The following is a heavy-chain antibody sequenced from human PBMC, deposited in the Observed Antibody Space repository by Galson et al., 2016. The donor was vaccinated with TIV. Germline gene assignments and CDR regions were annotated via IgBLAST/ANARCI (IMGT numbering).Heavy chain of an antibody. CDR3: AKDRNTALDTYHYYYGMDV. D-gene: IGHD5-18*01. V-gene: IGHV1-69*13. CDR1: GGTFSNYA. CDR2: ISPMLDTT. Sequence: SVKVSCKASGGTFSNYAFSWVRQAPGQGLEWMGGISPMLDTTNYAQKFQGRVTVTADESTSTVYMDLSSLRSEDTAVYYCAKDRNTALDTYHYYYGMDVWGQGTTVTVSS. J-gene: IGHJ6*02.